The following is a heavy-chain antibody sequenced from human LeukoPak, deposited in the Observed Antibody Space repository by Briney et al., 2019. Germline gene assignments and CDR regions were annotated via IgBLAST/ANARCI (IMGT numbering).Heavy chain of an antibody. CDR3: ARGSLYRSFDS. CDR1: GFTFSSYA. CDR2: ISYDGSNK. V-gene: IGHV3-30-3*01. Sequence: GGSLRLSCAASGFTFSSYAMHWVRQAPGKGLEWVAVISYDGSNKYYADSVKGRFTISRDNSKNTLYLQMNSLRAEDTAVYYCARGSLYRSFDSWGQGTLVTVSS. J-gene: IGHJ4*02.